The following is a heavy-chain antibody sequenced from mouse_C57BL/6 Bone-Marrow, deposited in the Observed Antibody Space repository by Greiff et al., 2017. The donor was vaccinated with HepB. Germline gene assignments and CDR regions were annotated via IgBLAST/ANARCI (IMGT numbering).Heavy chain of an antibody. CDR3: ARSVYYDYDEGGAMDY. CDR1: GFNIKNTY. J-gene: IGHJ4*01. D-gene: IGHD2-4*01. Sequence: VQLKESVAELVRPGASVKLSCTASGFNIKNTYMHWVKQRPEQGLEWIGRIDPAHGNTKYAPKFQGKATITADTSSNTAYLQLSSLTSEDTAIYYCARSVYYDYDEGGAMDYWGQGTSVTVSS. CDR2: IDPAHGNT. V-gene: IGHV14-3*01.